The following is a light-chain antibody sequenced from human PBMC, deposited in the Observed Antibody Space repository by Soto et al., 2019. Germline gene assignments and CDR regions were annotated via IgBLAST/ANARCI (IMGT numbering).Light chain of an antibody. CDR3: GTWDSSLSAGV. Sequence: QSVLTQPPSVSAAPGQKVTISCSGSNSNIGNNYVSWYQQVPGTAPKLLIYNNDKRPSGIPDRFSGSWSGTSATLGITGLQTGDEADYYCGTWDSSLSAGVFGTGTKVTVL. V-gene: IGLV1-51*01. CDR2: NND. CDR1: NSNIGNNY. J-gene: IGLJ1*01.